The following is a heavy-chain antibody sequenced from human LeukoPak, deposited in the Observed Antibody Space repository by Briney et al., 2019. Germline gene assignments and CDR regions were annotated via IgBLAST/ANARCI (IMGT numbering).Heavy chain of an antibody. V-gene: IGHV3-30*03. CDR3: AREGMVATFDY. CDR1: GFTFSSYG. CDR2: ISFDGSSQ. D-gene: IGHD5-12*01. J-gene: IGHJ4*02. Sequence: GGSLRLSCAASGFTFSSYGMHWVRRAPGKGLEWVALISFDGSSQYYADSVKGRFTISRDKAKNSLYLQMNSLRAEDTAIYYCAREGMVATFDYWGQGTLVTVSS.